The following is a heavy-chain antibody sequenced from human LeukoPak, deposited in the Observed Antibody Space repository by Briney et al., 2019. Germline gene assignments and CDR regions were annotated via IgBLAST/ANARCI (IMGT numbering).Heavy chain of an antibody. CDR1: GYTFTSYG. Sequence: ASVKVSCKASGYTFTSYGISWVRQAPGQGLEWMGWISAYNGNTNYAQKLQGRVTMTRNTSISTAYMELSSLRSEDTAVYYCARGSIGGFYYDSSGYYDPAPSDYWGQGTLVTVSS. D-gene: IGHD3-22*01. J-gene: IGHJ4*02. V-gene: IGHV1-18*01. CDR2: ISAYNGNT. CDR3: ARGSIGGFYYDSSGYYDPAPSDY.